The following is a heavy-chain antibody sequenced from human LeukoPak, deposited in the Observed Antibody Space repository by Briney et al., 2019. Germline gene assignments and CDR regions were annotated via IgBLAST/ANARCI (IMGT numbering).Heavy chain of an antibody. CDR3: ASAHPLVPAAKGYYGMDV. D-gene: IGHD2-2*01. CDR1: GGSISSGGYS. Sequence: SQTLSLTCAVSGGSISSGGYSWSWIRQPPGKGLEWIGYIYHSGSTYYNPSLKSRVTISVDRSKNQLSLKLSSVTAADTAVYYCASAHPLVPAAKGYYGMDVWGQGTTVIVSS. CDR2: IYHSGST. V-gene: IGHV4-30-2*01. J-gene: IGHJ6*02.